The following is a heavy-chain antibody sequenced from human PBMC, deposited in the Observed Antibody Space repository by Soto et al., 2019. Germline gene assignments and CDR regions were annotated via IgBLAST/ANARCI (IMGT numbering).Heavy chain of an antibody. Sequence: EVQLVESGGGLVRPGGSLILSCTASGFTFSSYVMNWVRQAPGKGLEWVSSISSSSSYIYYADSERGRFTISRDNAKNSLYLQMNNLRAEDTAVYYCARDLGLRWGFDDEDSWGQGTLVTVSS. CDR3: ARDLGLRWGFDDEDS. CDR1: GFTFSSYV. CDR2: ISSSSSYI. D-gene: IGHD4-17*01. J-gene: IGHJ4*02. V-gene: IGHV3-21*02.